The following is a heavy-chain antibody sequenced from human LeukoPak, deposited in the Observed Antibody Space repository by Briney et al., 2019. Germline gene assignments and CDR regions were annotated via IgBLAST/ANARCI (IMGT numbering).Heavy chain of an antibody. Sequence: ASVKVSCKASGYTFTSYYMRWVRQAPGQRLERMGWINTNSGGTNYAQKLQGRVTMTTDTSTSTAYMELRSLRSDDTAVYYCARDVVPYSNIDAFDIWGQGTMVTVSS. CDR2: INTNSGGT. CDR1: GYTFTSYY. CDR3: ARDVVPYSNIDAFDI. V-gene: IGHV1-18*04. J-gene: IGHJ3*02. D-gene: IGHD4-11*01.